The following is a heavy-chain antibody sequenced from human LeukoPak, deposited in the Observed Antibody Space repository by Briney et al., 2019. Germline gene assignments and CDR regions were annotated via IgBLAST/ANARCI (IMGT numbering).Heavy chain of an antibody. D-gene: IGHD6-6*01. V-gene: IGHV4-34*01. Sequence: SETLSLTCAVYGGSFSGYYWSWIRQPPGKGLEWIGEINHNGSTNYNPSLKSRVTISVDTSKNQFSLKLSSVTAADTAVYYCARGHSSSFWFDPWGQGTLVTVSS. CDR1: GGSFSGYY. J-gene: IGHJ5*02. CDR3: ARGHSSSFWFDP. CDR2: INHNGST.